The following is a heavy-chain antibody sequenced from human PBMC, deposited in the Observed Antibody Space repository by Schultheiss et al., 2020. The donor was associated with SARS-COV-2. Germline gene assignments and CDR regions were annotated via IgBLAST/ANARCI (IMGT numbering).Heavy chain of an antibody. CDR2: ISYDGSNK. V-gene: IGHV3-30*03. CDR1: GFTFSDYY. J-gene: IGHJ6*02. D-gene: IGHD4-11*01. CDR3: ARDRGNYDYYYYGMDV. Sequence: GGSLRLSCVASGFTFSDYYVSWMRQAPGKGLEWVAVISYDGSNKYYADSVKGRFTISRDNSKNTLYLQMNSLRAEDTAVYYCARDRGNYDYYYYGMDVWGQGTTVTVSS.